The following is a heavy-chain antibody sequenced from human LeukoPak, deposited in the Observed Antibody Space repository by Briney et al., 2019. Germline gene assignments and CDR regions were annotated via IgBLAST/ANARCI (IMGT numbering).Heavy chain of an antibody. CDR1: GGSFSGYY. Sequence: SETLSLTCAVYGGSFSGYYWSWIRQPPGKGLEWIGEINHSGSTNYNPSLKSRGTISVDTSKNQFSLKLSSVTAADTAVYYCARGGKVRGVISWGQGTLVTVSS. J-gene: IGHJ4*02. CDR3: ARGGKVRGVIS. CDR2: INHSGST. D-gene: IGHD3-10*01. V-gene: IGHV4-34*01.